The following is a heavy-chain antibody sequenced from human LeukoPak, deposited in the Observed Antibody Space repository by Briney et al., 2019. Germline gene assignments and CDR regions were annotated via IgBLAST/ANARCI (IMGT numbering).Heavy chain of an antibody. J-gene: IGHJ5*02. V-gene: IGHV1-46*01. Sequence: ASVKVSCKASGYTSTSYYMHWVRQAPGQGLEWMGIINPSGGSTSYAQKFQGRVTMTRDTSTSTVYMELSSLRSEDTAVYYCARDNRLLWFGEPYPRGGFDPWGQGTLVTVSS. CDR1: GYTSTSYY. D-gene: IGHD3-10*01. CDR2: INPSGGST. CDR3: ARDNRLLWFGEPYPRGGFDP.